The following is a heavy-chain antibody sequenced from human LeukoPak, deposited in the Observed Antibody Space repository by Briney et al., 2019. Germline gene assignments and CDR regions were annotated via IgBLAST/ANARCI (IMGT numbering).Heavy chain of an antibody. V-gene: IGHV4-61*02. CDR1: GGSISSGSYY. Sequence: SETLSLTCTASGGSISSGSYYWSWIRQPAGKGLEWIGRIYTSGSTNYNPSLKRRVTISVDTSKNQFSLKLSSVTAADTAVYYCARVGIVVVPAAMRPGGYYYYYMDVWGKGTTVTVSS. J-gene: IGHJ6*03. CDR3: ARVGIVVVPAAMRPGGYYYYYMDV. CDR2: IYTSGST. D-gene: IGHD2-2*01.